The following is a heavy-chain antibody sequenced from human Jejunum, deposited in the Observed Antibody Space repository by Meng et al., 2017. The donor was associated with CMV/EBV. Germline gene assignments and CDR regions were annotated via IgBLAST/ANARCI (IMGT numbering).Heavy chain of an antibody. D-gene: IGHD4-11*01. J-gene: IGHJ5*02. Sequence: SGGSLSTYYWNWIRQPPGKGGKGLEWIGYIYYSGTTYYNPSLKSRVTISVDTAKNQFSLKLNSVTAADTAVYFCARAHNDYSINSWGQGTLVTVSS. CDR3: ARAHNDYSINS. CDR2: IYYSGTT. CDR1: GGSLSTYY. V-gene: IGHV4-59*01.